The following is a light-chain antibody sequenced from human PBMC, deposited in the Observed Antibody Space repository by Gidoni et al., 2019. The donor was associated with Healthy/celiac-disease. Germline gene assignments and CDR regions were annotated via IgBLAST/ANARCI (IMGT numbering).Light chain of an antibody. CDR3: QQLNSSTLT. CDR1: QGISSY. Sequence: IQFPQSPSSLSASVGDRVTITCRASQGISSYLAWYQQKPGQAPKLLLSDASTLQSGVPSRRSGSGAGTDFTLTISSLQQEDFATYYCQQLNSSTLTFGPGTKVDIK. J-gene: IGKJ3*01. V-gene: IGKV1-9*01. CDR2: DAS.